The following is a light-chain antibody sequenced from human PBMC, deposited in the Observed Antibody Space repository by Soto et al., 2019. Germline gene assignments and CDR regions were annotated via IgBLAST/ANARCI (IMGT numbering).Light chain of an antibody. CDR3: LQNHNYPRT. V-gene: IGKV1-6*01. Sequence: IQMTQSPSSLSASVGDRVTITCQASQGINNYLNWYQQTPGKAPKLLISGASRLQSGVPSRFSGSGSGAAFTLTITSLRPEDSATYYCLQNHNYPRTFGQGTKVDIK. CDR2: GAS. CDR1: QGINNY. J-gene: IGKJ1*01.